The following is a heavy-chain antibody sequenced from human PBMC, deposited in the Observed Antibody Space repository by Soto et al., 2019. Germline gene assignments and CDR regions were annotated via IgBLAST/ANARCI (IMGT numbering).Heavy chain of an antibody. CDR2: IIPIFGTA. V-gene: IGHV1-69*01. J-gene: IGHJ6*02. Sequence: QVQLVQSGAEVKKPGSSVKVSCKASGGTFSSYAISWVRQAPGQGLEWMGGIIPIFGTANYAQKFQGRVTITADESTSTAYMAPSSLRSEDTAVYYCSRGAWIQLWLDEKNYYYGMDAWGQGTTVTVSS. CDR1: GGTFSSYA. CDR3: SRGAWIQLWLDEKNYYYGMDA. D-gene: IGHD5-18*01.